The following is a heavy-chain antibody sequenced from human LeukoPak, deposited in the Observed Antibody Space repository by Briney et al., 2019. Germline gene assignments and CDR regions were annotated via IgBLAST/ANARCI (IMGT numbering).Heavy chain of an antibody. CDR1: GFTFNTYD. CDR2: ISSNSGIT. Sequence: GGSLRLSCAASGFTFNTYDMNWVRQAPGRGLEWVSYISSNSGITNYADSVKGRFTISRDNAKKSLYLQMNSLRDEDTAVCYCARILNYWGQGTLVTVSS. J-gene: IGHJ4*02. D-gene: IGHD2/OR15-2a*01. CDR3: ARILNY. V-gene: IGHV3-48*02.